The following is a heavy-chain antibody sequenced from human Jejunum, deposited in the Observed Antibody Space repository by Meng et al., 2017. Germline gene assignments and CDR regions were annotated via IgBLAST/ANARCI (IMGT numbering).Heavy chain of an antibody. CDR3: GREEGTITKLRGDVDF. CDR2: IRAKAFGGTT. V-gene: IGHV3-49*03. D-gene: IGHD3-10*01. CDR1: GFTFGDYA. Sequence: GESLKISCTTSGFTFGDYAMAWFRQAPGEGLEWVAFIRAKAFGGTTEYAASVKGRFTISKEDSKSIVYMQMNSLKAEDTAVYYCGREEGTITKLRGDVDFWGQGTRVTVSS. J-gene: IGHJ4*02.